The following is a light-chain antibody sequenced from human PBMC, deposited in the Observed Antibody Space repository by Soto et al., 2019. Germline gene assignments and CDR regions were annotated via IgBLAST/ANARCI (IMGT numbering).Light chain of an antibody. V-gene: IGKV3-11*01. Sequence: IVLTQSPSTLSVSPGEGATLSCRASQSVSRYLAWYQQKPGQAPRLVIYDESNRATGIPARFSGSGSGTDFTLTISSLEPEDFAVYYCQQRSSWPLTFGGGTKVDIK. CDR3: QQRSSWPLT. CDR1: QSVSRY. J-gene: IGKJ4*01. CDR2: DES.